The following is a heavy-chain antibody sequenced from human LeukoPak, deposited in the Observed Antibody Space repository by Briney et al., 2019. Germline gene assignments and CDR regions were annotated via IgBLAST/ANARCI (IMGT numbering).Heavy chain of an antibody. CDR3: ARHDHSGSFYSDY. V-gene: IGHV5-51*01. CDR2: IYPPDSAT. CDR1: GYSFTNYW. D-gene: IGHD1-26*01. J-gene: IGHJ4*02. Sequence: HGESLKISCRGSGYSFTNYWIGWVRQMPGKGLEWMGIIYPPDSATTYSPSFEGQVTISADKSISTAYLQWSSLKASDTAMYYGARHDHSGSFYSDYWGQGTLVTVSS.